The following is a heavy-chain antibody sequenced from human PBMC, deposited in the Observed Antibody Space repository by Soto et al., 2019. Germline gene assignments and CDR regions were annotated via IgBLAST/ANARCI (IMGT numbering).Heavy chain of an antibody. J-gene: IGHJ4*02. CDR2: INHSGST. Sequence: PSETLSLTGAVYGGPFSGYYWSWIRQPPGKGLEWIGEINHSGSTNYNPSLKSRVTISVDTSKNQCSLKLNSVTAADTAVYYCARGAYNYDFWSGSYTGSQIDFWGQGTLVTVSS. CDR3: ARGAYNYDFWSGSYTGSQIDF. CDR1: GGPFSGYY. D-gene: IGHD3-3*01. V-gene: IGHV4-34*01.